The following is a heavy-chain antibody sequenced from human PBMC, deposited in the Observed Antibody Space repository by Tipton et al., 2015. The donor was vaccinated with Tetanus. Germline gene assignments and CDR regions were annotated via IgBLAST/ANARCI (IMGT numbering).Heavy chain of an antibody. Sequence: LRLSCTVSGASISSNTYYWGWIRQPPGKGLEWIASVSYSGSTYYNPSLKSRVTMSLDTSKNQLSLKLTSVTAADTAVYYCARATSTGPAYNWFDPWGQGTLVTVSS. CDR1: GASISSNTYY. CDR2: VSYSGST. CDR3: ARATSTGPAYNWFDP. D-gene: IGHD2-8*02. V-gene: IGHV4-39*07. J-gene: IGHJ5*02.